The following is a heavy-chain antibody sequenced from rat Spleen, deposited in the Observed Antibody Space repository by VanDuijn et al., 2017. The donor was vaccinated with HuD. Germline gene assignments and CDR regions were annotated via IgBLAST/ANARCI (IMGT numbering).Heavy chain of an antibody. CDR1: GITFSNYA. Sequence: EVQLVESGGGLVQPGGTLKLSCAASGITFSNYAMAWVRQAPTKGLEWVATINFDGSSTYYRDSVRGRFSISRDNAKRSLYLLIYSLRSEDTATYYCRTDAFSLTPIPLDYWGQGVMVTVSS. CDR3: RTDAFSLTPIPLDY. CDR2: INFDGSST. D-gene: IGHD2-6*01. V-gene: IGHV5-29*01. J-gene: IGHJ2*01.